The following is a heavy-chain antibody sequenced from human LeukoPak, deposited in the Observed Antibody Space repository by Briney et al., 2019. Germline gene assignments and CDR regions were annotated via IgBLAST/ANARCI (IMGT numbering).Heavy chain of an antibody. V-gene: IGHV1-18*04. D-gene: IGHD2-8*01. J-gene: IGHJ6*02. CDR3: ARVGVLMVYARPYYYYGMDV. Sequence: ASVKVSCKASGYTFIGYYLHWVRQAPGQGLEWMGWISAYNGNTNYAQKLQGRVTMTTDTSTSTAYMELRSLRSDDTAVYYCARVGVLMVYARPYYYYGMDVWGQGTTVTVSS. CDR1: GYTFIGYY. CDR2: ISAYNGNT.